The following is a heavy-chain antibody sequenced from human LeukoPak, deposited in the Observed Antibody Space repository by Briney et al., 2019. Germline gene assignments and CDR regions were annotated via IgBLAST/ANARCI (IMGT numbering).Heavy chain of an antibody. V-gene: IGHV4-38-2*02. D-gene: IGHD2-21*02. J-gene: IGHJ5*02. CDR2: IYYSGST. CDR3: ARESVTASSNWFDP. Sequence: SETLSLTCTVSGYSISSGYYWGWIRQPPGKGLEWIGSIYYSGSTYYNPSLKSRVTISVDTSKNQFSLKLSSVTAADTAVYYCARESVTASSNWFDPWGQGTLVTVSS. CDR1: GYSISSGYY.